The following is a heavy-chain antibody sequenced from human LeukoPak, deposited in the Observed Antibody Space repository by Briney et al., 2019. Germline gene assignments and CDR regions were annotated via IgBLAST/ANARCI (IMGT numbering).Heavy chain of an antibody. CDR2: INPNSGGT. J-gene: IGHJ4*02. D-gene: IGHD2-21*01. Sequence: ASVKVSCKASGYTFTGYYMHWVRQAPGQGLEWMGWINPNSGGTNYAQKLQGRVTMTTDTSTSTAYMELRSLRSDDTAVYYCARVDPPAGGDPPHFDYWGQGTLVTVSS. CDR3: ARVDPPAGGDPPHFDY. V-gene: IGHV1-2*02. CDR1: GYTFTGYY.